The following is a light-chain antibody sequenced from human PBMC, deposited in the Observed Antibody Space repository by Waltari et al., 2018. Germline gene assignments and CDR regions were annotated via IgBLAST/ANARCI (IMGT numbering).Light chain of an antibody. CDR2: HAS. J-gene: IGKJ5*01. CDR1: QSLSTSY. V-gene: IGKV3D-20*01. Sequence: EIVLTHSPATLSLSPGERATLSCGASQSLSTSYFAWYQQKPGLAPRLLMYHASSRATGIPDRFSGSGAGTDFTLTISRLEPEDFAVYYCQYYDNSVITFGQGTRLEI. CDR3: QYYDNSVIT.